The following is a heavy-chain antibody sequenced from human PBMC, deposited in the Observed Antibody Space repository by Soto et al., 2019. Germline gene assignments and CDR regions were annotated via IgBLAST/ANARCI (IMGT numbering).Heavy chain of an antibody. D-gene: IGHD1-20*01. V-gene: IGHV4-59*01. J-gene: IGHJ4*02. CDR1: GGAIYSYY. Sequence: TSETLSLTCTVSGGAIYSYYWNWIRQPPGKGLEWIGYIYYSGSTNYNPSLKSRVTISVDTSKNQFSLKLSSVTAADTAVYYCARQYNSHFDYWGQGALVTVSS. CDR3: ARQYNSHFDY. CDR2: IYYSGST.